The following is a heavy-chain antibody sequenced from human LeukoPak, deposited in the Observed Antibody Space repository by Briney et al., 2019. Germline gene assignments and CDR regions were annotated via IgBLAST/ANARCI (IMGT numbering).Heavy chain of an antibody. D-gene: IGHD3-10*01. Sequence: ASVKVSCKASGYTFTSYGISWVRQAPGQGLEWMGWISAYNGNTNYAQKLQGRVTMTTETSTSTAYMELRSLRSDDTAVYYCARDGVLWFGELLYYYYYMDVWGKGTTVTISS. CDR3: ARDGVLWFGELLYYYYYMDV. V-gene: IGHV1-18*01. CDR1: GYTFTSYG. J-gene: IGHJ6*03. CDR2: ISAYNGNT.